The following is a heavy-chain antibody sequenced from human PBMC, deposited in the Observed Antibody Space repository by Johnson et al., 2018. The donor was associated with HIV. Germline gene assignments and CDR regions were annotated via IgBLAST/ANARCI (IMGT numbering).Heavy chain of an antibody. CDR1: GFTFEDYG. J-gene: IGHJ3*02. Sequence: QVQLVESGGRVVRPGGSLRLSCAASGFTFEDYGMSWVRQAPGKGLEWVAVIWYDGSNKYYTDSVKGRFTISRDNSRNTLYLQLNSLRAEDTAVYYCARDSDQYSSGWYEQLDAFDIWGQGTMVTVSS. V-gene: IGHV3-33*07. CDR2: IWYDGSNK. D-gene: IGHD6-19*01. CDR3: ARDSDQYSSGWYEQLDAFDI.